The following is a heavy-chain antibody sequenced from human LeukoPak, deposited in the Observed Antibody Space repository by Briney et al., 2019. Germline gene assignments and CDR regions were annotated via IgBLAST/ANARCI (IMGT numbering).Heavy chain of an antibody. CDR2: INPNSGGT. J-gene: IGHJ4*02. CDR3: AREVERYSGYDSYHRDY. V-gene: IGHV1-2*02. Sequence: ASVKVSCKASGYTFTGYYMHWVRQAPGQGLEWMGWINPNSGGTNYAQKFQGRVTMTRDTSISTAYMELSRLRSDDTAVYYCAREVERYSGYDSYHRDYWGQGTLVTVSS. CDR1: GYTFTGYY. D-gene: IGHD5-12*01.